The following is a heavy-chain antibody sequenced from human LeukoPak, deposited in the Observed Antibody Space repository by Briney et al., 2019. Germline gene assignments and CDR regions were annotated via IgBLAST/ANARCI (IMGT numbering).Heavy chain of an antibody. J-gene: IGHJ4*02. Sequence: GASVKVSCKASGYTLTSYYMHWVRQAPGQGLEWMGVINPGGGNTRYAQSFQGRVTVTSDTSTSTVYMDLSRLRAEDTTVYYCARDPGTYYSGGLDYWGQGTLVTVSS. CDR1: GYTLTSYY. D-gene: IGHD1-26*01. V-gene: IGHV1-46*01. CDR3: ARDPGTYYSGGLDY. CDR2: INPGGGNT.